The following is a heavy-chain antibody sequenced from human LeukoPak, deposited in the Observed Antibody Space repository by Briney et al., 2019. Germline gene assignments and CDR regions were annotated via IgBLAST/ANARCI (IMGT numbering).Heavy chain of an antibody. J-gene: IGHJ3*02. D-gene: IGHD3-10*02. Sequence: PGGSLRLSCAASGFTVSTNYMSWVRQAPGKGLEWVSVIYSGGSTYYADSVRGRFTISRDNTKNTLHLQMNSLRAEDTAVYYCARVFGEPIWGQGTMVTVSS. V-gene: IGHV3-66*01. CDR1: GFTVSTNY. CDR3: ARVFGEPI. CDR2: IYSGGST.